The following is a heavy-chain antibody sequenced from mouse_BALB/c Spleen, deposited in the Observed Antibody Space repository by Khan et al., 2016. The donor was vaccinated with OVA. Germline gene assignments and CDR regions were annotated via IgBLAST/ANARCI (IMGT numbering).Heavy chain of an antibody. Sequence: EVQLQQSGPELVKPGASVKISCKTSGYTFTEYTLHWVKQSPGKSLEWIGVINPKNGVTSYNQKLKGKTTLTVDKSSSTAYMEFRSLTSEDSAVYYCAIDAGRYWGQGTSVTVSS. CDR1: GYTFTEYT. CDR3: AIDAGRY. V-gene: IGHV1-18*01. CDR2: INPKNGVT. J-gene: IGHJ4*01. D-gene: IGHD3-3*01.